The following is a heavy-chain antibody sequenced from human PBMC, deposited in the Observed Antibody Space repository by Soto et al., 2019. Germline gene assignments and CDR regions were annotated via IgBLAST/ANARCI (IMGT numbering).Heavy chain of an antibody. J-gene: IGHJ4*02. CDR2: IKPDGSEK. D-gene: IGHD4-17*01. CDR1: GFTFSSFW. Sequence: GGSLRLSCAASGFTFSSFWMSWVRQAPGKGLEWVANIKPDGSEKYYVDSVRGRFTISRDNAKNSLYLQMNSLRAEDKSLYYCARDLASTTIPNYWGQGTLVTVSS. CDR3: ARDLASTTIPNY. V-gene: IGHV3-7*04.